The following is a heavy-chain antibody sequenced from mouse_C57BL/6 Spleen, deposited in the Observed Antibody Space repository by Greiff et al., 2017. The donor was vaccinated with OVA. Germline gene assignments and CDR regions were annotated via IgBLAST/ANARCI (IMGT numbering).Heavy chain of an antibody. CDR2: INPNNGGT. CDR3: ARRGDSSGLYAMDY. CDR1: GYTFTDYY. Sequence: EVQLQQSGPELVKPGASVKISCKASGYTFTDYYMNWVKQSHGKSLEWIGDINPNNGGTSYNQKFKGKATLTVDKSSSTAYMELRSLTSEDSAVYYWARRGDSSGLYAMDYWGQGTSVTVSS. D-gene: IGHD3-2*02. J-gene: IGHJ4*01. V-gene: IGHV1-26*01.